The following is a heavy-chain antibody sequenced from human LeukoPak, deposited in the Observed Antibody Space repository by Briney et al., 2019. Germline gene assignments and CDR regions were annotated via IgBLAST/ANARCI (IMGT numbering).Heavy chain of an antibody. CDR1: GYTFTSYD. CDR3: ARPDGAARWFDP. J-gene: IGHJ5*02. Sequence: ASVKVSCKASGYTFTSYDINWVRQATGQGLEWMGWINPNSGGTNYAQKFQGRVTMTRDTSISTAYMELSRLRSDDTAVYYCARPDGAARWFDPWGQGTLVTVSS. CDR2: INPNSGGT. V-gene: IGHV1-2*02. D-gene: IGHD6-6*01.